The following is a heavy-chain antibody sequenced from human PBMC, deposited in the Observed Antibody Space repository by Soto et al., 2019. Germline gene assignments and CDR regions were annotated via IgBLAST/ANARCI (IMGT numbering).Heavy chain of an antibody. CDR2: ISYDGSNK. D-gene: IGHD3-10*01. Sequence: GGSLRLSCAASGFTFSSYAMHWVRQAPGKGLEWVAVISYDGSNKYYADSVKGRFTISRDNSKNTLYLQMNSLRAEDTAVYYCARDGHILWFGELYFDYWGQGTLVTVSS. V-gene: IGHV3-30-3*01. J-gene: IGHJ4*02. CDR3: ARDGHILWFGELYFDY. CDR1: GFTFSSYA.